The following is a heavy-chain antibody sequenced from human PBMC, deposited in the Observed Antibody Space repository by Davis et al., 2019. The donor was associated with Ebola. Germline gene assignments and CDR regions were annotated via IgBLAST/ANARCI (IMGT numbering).Heavy chain of an antibody. Sequence: GESLKISCAASGFTFANAWMTWVRQAPGKGLEWVGRIKSKTDGETTEYAAPVKGRFTISRDDSKKTLDLQMNSLKTEDTAVHYCATGGEYFQYWGQGTVVTVSS. J-gene: IGHJ1*01. CDR2: IKSKTDGETT. V-gene: IGHV3-15*01. CDR3: ATGGEYFQY. CDR1: GFTFANAW.